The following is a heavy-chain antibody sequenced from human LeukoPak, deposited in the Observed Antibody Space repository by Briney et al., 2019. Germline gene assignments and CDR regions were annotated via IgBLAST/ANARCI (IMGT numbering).Heavy chain of an antibody. CDR1: GYAFSNYA. D-gene: IGHD6-25*01. J-gene: IGHJ4*02. V-gene: IGHV1-3*01. CDR3: AREIAAAENYFDY. CDR2: INPGTGST. Sequence: ASVKVSCKASGYAFSNYAVHWVRQAPGQSLEWMGWINPGTGSTIYSQMFQGRVTITRDTSAGTAYMELSSLRSEDTAVYFCAREIAAAENYFDYWGQGTLVTVSS.